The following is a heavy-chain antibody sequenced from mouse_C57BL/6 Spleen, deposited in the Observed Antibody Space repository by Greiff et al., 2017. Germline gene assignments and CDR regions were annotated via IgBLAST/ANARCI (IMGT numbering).Heavy chain of an antibody. D-gene: IGHD2-3*01. CDR3: TLYDALLARFDY. CDR2: IRLKSDNYAT. CDR1: GFTFSNYW. J-gene: IGHJ2*01. V-gene: IGHV6-3*01. Sequence: EVHLVESGGGLVQPGGSMKLSCVASGFTFSNYWMNWVRQSPEKGLEWVAQIRLKSDNYATHYAESVKGRFTISRDDSKSSVYLQMNNLRAEDTGIYYCTLYDALLARFDYWGQGTTLTVSS.